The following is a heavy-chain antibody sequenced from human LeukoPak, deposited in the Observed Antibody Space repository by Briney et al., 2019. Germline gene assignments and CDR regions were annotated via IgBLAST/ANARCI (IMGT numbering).Heavy chain of an antibody. D-gene: IGHD3-3*01. V-gene: IGHV4-39*01. CDR1: GGSISSSSYY. Sequence: PSETLSLTCTVSGGSISSSSYYWGWIRPPPGKGLEWIGSIYYSGSTYYNPSLKSRVTISVDTSKNQFSLKLSSVTAADTAVYYCAVELTIFGVVTNHPLDYWGQGTLVTVSS. CDR3: AVELTIFGVVTNHPLDY. J-gene: IGHJ4*02. CDR2: IYYSGST.